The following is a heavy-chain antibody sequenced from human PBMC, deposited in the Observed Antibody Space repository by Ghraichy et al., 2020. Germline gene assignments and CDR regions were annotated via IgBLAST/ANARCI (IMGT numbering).Heavy chain of an antibody. V-gene: IGHV3-33*01. CDR3: ARNPLRGDGYSAYYYGMDV. J-gene: IGHJ6*02. D-gene: IGHD5-18*01. CDR1: GFTFSTYG. CDR2: IWYDGTNK. Sequence: GGSLRLSCAASGFTFSTYGMHWVRQAPGKGLEWVAVIWYDGTNKNYGDSVKGRFTISRDNSKNTLYLQMNSLRAEDTAVYYCARNPLRGDGYSAYYYGMDVWGQGTTVTVSS.